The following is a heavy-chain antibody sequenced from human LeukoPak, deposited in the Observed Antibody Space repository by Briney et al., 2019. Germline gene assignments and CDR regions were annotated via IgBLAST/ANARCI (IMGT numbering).Heavy chain of an antibody. CDR1: GYTFSGYY. CDR2: INPNTGGT. CDR3: ARDPVWFGELFETYYFDY. D-gene: IGHD3-10*01. V-gene: IGHV1-2*02. J-gene: IGHJ4*02. Sequence: ASVKVSCKASGYTFSGYYIHWVRQAPGQGLEWMGWINPNTGGTKYAQKFQGRVTMTRDTSISTAYMELSRLRSDDTAVYYCARDPVWFGELFETYYFDYWGQGTLVTVSS.